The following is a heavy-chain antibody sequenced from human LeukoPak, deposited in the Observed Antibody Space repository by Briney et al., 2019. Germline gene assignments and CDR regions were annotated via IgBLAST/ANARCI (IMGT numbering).Heavy chain of an antibody. CDR3: AREPAAAVRNWFDP. CDR2: IYYSGST. Sequence: PSETLSLTCTVSGGSISSYYWSWIRQPPGKGLEWIGYIYYSGSTNYNPSLKSRVTISVDTSKNQFSLKLSSVTAADTAVYYCAREPAAAVRNWFDPWGQGTLVTVSS. J-gene: IGHJ5*02. D-gene: IGHD6-13*01. V-gene: IGHV4-59*12. CDR1: GGSISSYY.